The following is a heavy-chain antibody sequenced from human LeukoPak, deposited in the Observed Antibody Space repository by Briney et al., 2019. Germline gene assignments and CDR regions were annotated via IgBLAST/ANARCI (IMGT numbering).Heavy chain of an antibody. CDR1: GFTLSNYG. D-gene: IGHD3-22*01. J-gene: IGHJ4*02. CDR3: ANGGSFDSSGYPPFDY. Sequence: GGSLRLSCAASGFTLSNYGMHWVRQAPGKGLEWVAFIRYDGDNKYYADSVKGRFTISRDTSKNTLFLQMNSLRVEDTAVYYCANGGSFDSSGYPPFDYWGQGTLVAVSS. V-gene: IGHV3-30*02. CDR2: IRYDGDNK.